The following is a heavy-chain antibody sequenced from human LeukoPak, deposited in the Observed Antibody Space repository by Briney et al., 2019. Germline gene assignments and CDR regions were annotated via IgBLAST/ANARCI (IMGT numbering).Heavy chain of an antibody. J-gene: IGHJ4*02. V-gene: IGHV3-7*01. CDR3: ARDRGPNCLDY. Sequence: GGSLGLSCAASGLTFGSSWMTWVRQTPDKGLEWVASIKQDGSAEYYVDSVRGRFTISRDNAKNSVYLQTNSLRAEDTAVYYCARDRGPNCLDYWGQGTLVTVSS. D-gene: IGHD1-1*01. CDR1: GLTFGSSW. CDR2: IKQDGSAE.